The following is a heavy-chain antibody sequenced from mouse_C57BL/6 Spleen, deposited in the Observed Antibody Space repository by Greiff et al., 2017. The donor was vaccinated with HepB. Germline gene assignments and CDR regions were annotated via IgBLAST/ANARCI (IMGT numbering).Heavy chain of an antibody. J-gene: IGHJ1*03. CDR3: ARITTVVGGDWYFDV. V-gene: IGHV1-82*01. Sequence: QVQLQQSGPELVKPGASVKISCKASGYAFSSSWMNWVKQRPGKGLEWIGRIYPGDGDTNYNGKFKGKATLTADKSSSTAYMQLSSLTSEDSAVYFCARITTVVGGDWYFDVWGTGTTVTVSS. D-gene: IGHD1-1*01. CDR1: GYAFSSSW. CDR2: IYPGDGDT.